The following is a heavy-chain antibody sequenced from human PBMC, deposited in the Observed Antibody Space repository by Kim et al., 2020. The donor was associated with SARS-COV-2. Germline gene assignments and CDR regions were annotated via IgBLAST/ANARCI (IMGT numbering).Heavy chain of an antibody. CDR1: GASVARGAYN. V-gene: IGHV4-31*03. Sequence: SETLSLTCTISGASVARGAYNWNWIRQFPGKGLGWIGYVQYTGSRLYNPSLENRLLISLDTSKKQLFLTLNSVTVADTATYFCARDNGGDFDYWGQGTLVTVSS. J-gene: IGHJ4*02. CDR3: ARDNGGDFDY. D-gene: IGHD2-21*01. CDR2: VQYTGSR.